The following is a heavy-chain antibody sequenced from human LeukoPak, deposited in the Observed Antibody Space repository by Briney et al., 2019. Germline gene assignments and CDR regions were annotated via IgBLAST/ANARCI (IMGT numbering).Heavy chain of an antibody. CDR2: IKSKTDGGTT. Sequence: GGSLRLSCAASGFIFSDAWLSWVRQAPGKGLEWVGRIKSKTDGGTTDYAAPVKGRFTISRDDSKNTLYLQMNSLKTEDTAVYYCTTQSDYAADYWGQGTLVTVSS. V-gene: IGHV3-15*01. CDR1: GFIFSDAW. CDR3: TTQSDYAADY. J-gene: IGHJ4*02. D-gene: IGHD4-17*01.